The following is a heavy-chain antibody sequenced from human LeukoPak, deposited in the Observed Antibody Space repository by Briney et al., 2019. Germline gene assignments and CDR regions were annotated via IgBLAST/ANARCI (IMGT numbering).Heavy chain of an antibody. Sequence: QPGRSLRLSCAASGFTFSSYGMNWVRQAPGKGLEWVANINQNGGEKYYVDSVKGRFTISRDNGKNSLYLQMNSLRAEGTAVYYCARYRHLGYWGQGTLVTVSS. CDR1: GFTFSSYG. J-gene: IGHJ4*02. V-gene: IGHV3-7*01. CDR3: ARYRHLGY. CDR2: INQNGGEK.